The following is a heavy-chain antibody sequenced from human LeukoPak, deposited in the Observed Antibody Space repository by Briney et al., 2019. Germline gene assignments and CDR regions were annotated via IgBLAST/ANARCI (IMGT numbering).Heavy chain of an antibody. V-gene: IGHV3-21*03. D-gene: IGHD6-13*01. Sequence: GGSLRLSCVASGFSISNYWMGWARQAPGKGLEWVSSISSSGSYISYADSVKGRFTISRDNAKNSLYLQMNSLKNEDTAVYYCVTEVSRSFPTWGQGTLVTVSS. CDR1: GFSISNYW. CDR2: ISSSGSYI. J-gene: IGHJ4*02. CDR3: VTEVSRSFPT.